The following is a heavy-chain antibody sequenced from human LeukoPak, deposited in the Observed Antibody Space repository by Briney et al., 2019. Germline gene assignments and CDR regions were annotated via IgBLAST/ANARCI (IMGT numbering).Heavy chain of an antibody. CDR1: GGSISSYY. CDR3: ARDRGHAFDI. J-gene: IGHJ3*02. Sequence: SETLSLTCTVSGGSISSYYWSWIRRPPGKGLEWIGYIYYSGSTNYNPSLKSRVTISVDTSKNQFSLKLSSVTAADTAVYYCARDRGHAFDIWGQGTMVTVSS. V-gene: IGHV4-59*01. CDR2: IYYSGST. D-gene: IGHD5-12*01.